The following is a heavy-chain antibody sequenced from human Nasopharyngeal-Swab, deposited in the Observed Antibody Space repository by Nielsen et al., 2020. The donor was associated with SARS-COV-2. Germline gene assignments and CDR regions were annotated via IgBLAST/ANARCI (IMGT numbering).Heavy chain of an antibody. D-gene: IGHD6-19*01. J-gene: IGHJ3*02. CDR1: AGTFSSYA. Sequence: SAKVSCKASAGTFSSYAISWVRQAPGQGLEWMGAIIPIFGTANYAQKFQGRVTITADESTSTAYMELSSLRSEDTAVYYCARDKGIAVHDAFDIWGQGTMVTVSS. CDR3: ARDKGIAVHDAFDI. CDR2: IIPIFGTA. V-gene: IGHV1-69*13.